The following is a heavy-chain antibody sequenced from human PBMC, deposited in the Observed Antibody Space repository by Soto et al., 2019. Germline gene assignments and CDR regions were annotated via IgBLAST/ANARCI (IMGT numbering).Heavy chain of an antibody. V-gene: IGHV4-59*01. D-gene: IGHD2-15*01. CDR1: GGSISSYY. Sequence: SETLSLTCTVSGGSISSYYWSWIRQPPGKGLEWIGYIYYSGSTNYNPSLKSRVTISVDTSKNQFSLKLSSVTAADTAVYYCARDGLNCSGGSCYSKGPYYYGMDVWGQGTTVTVS. CDR3: ARDGLNCSGGSCYSKGPYYYGMDV. J-gene: IGHJ6*02. CDR2: IYYSGST.